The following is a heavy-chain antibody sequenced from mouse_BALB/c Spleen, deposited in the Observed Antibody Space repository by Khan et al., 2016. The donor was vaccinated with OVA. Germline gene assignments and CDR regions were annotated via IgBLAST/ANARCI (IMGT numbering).Heavy chain of an antibody. D-gene: IGHD3-3*01. CDR2: INPNNGIT. CDR1: GYTFTEYT. Sequence: EVQLKESGPELVKPGASVKISCKTSGYTFTEYTLHWVKQSHGKSLEWIGVINPNNGITSYNQKFKGKATLTVDKSSSTAYMEFRSLTSEDSAVYYCARDAGRYWGQGTSVTVSS. J-gene: IGHJ4*01. CDR3: ARDAGRY. V-gene: IGHV1-18*01.